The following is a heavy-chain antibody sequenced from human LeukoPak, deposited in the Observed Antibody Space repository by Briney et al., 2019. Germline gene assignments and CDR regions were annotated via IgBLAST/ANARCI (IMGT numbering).Heavy chain of an antibody. Sequence: GGSLRLSCAASGFIVSTYAMHWVRQAPGKGLEWVAVISYDGRKTYYADSVKGRFTVSRDNSKNTLYLQMNDLRPEDTAVFYCARDRFDRSGWYWYIDYWGQGVLVTVSS. D-gene: IGHD6-19*01. CDR1: GFIVSTYA. CDR2: ISYDGRKT. J-gene: IGHJ4*02. V-gene: IGHV3-30*04. CDR3: ARDRFDRSGWYWYIDY.